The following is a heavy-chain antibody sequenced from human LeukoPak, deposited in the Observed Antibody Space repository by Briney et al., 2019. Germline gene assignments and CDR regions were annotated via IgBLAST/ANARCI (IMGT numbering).Heavy chain of an antibody. CDR1: GYTFTSYY. CDR2: INPSGGST. Sequence: ASVKVSCKASGYTFTSYYMHWVRQAPGQGLEWMGTINPSGGSTSYAQKFQGRVTMTRDTSTSTVYMELSSLRSEDTAVYYCARKRVKWELGDDAFDIWGQGTMVTVSS. D-gene: IGHD1-26*01. J-gene: IGHJ3*02. V-gene: IGHV1-46*01. CDR3: ARKRVKWELGDDAFDI.